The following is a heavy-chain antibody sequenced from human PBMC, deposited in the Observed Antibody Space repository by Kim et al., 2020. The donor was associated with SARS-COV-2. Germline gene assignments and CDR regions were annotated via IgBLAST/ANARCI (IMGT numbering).Heavy chain of an antibody. CDR3: ARYCTSNSCHGPYYYYGMDV. Sequence: SETLSLTCAVSGGSISSSNWWSWVRQPPGKGLEWIGEIYHSGSTNYNPSLKSRVTISVDKSKNQFSLKLSSVTAADTAVYYCARYCTSNSCHGPYYYYGMDVWGQGTTVTVSS. V-gene: IGHV4-4*02. CDR2: IYHSGST. CDR1: GGSISSSNW. J-gene: IGHJ6*02. D-gene: IGHD2-2*01.